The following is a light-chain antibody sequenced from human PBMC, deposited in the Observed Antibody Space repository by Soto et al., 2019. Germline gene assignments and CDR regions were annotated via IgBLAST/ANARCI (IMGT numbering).Light chain of an antibody. V-gene: IGLV2-23*02. J-gene: IGLJ1*01. CDR2: EVN. Sequence: ALTQPASVSWSPGQSITIACTGTSSDVGSYNLVSWYQQHPGRAPKLLIYEVNKRPSGVSNDFSGSKSANTASLTISGLRAEDEADYYCCSYAGGSTYVFGSGTKVTVL. CDR3: CSYAGGSTYV. CDR1: SSDVGSYNL.